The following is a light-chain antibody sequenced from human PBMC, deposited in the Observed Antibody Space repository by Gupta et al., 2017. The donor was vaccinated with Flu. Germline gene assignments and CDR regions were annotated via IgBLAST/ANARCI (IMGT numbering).Light chain of an antibody. Sequence: PPSLTASVGDRVTITCRASQDITTYLAWYQQKPGQAPKLLIYTASTLQSGVPARFSGSGSETDFTLTISSLQPEDVATYYCQKYNSALLTFGQGTKVEVK. J-gene: IGKJ1*01. CDR2: TAS. CDR1: QDITTY. CDR3: QKYNSALLT. V-gene: IGKV1-27*01.